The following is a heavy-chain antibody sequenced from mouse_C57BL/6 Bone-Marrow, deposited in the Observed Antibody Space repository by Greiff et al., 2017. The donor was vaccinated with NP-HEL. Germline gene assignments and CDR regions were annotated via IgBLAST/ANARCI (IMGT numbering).Heavy chain of an antibody. CDR2: ISSGGSYT. V-gene: IGHV5-6*01. J-gene: IGHJ1*03. CDR3: ARHRATVVAPWFDV. CDR1: GFTFSSYG. Sequence: EVKLVDSGGDLVKPGGSLKLSCAASGFTFSSYGMSWVRQTPDKRLEWVATISSGGSYTYYPDSVKGRFTISRDNAKNTLYLQMSSLKSEDTAMYYCARHRATVVAPWFDVWGTGTTVTVSS. D-gene: IGHD1-1*01.